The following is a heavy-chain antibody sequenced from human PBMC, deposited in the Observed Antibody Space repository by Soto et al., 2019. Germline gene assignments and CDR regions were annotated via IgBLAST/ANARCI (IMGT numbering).Heavy chain of an antibody. V-gene: IGHV3-9*01. CDR2: ISWNSGSI. CDR3: AKVIRGTTVTTGWFDP. Sequence: EVQLVESGGGLVQPGRSLRLSCAASGFTFADYAMHWVRQAPGKGLEWVSGISWNSGSIGYADSVKGRFTISRDNDNNSLYLQMTSLRAEDTALYYCAKVIRGTTVTTGWFDPWGQGTLVTVSS. CDR1: GFTFADYA. J-gene: IGHJ5*02. D-gene: IGHD4-17*01.